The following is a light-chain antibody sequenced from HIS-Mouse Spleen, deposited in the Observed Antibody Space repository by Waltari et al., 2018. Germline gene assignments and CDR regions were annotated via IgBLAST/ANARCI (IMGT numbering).Light chain of an antibody. J-gene: IGLJ2*01. CDR2: EGS. CDR1: SSDVGSYNL. Sequence: QSALTQPASVSGSPGQSITISCTGTSSDVGSYNLVSWYQQHPGKAPQLMIYEGSKRPSGVSNRFSGSKSGNTASRTISGLQPEDEADYYCCSYAGSSTFRVFGGGTKLTVL. CDR3: CSYAGSSTFRV. V-gene: IGLV2-23*03.